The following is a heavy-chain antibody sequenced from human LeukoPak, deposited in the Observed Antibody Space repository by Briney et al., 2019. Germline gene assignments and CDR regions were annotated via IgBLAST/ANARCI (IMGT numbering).Heavy chain of an antibody. Sequence: PGGSLRLSCTASGFTFGDYAMSWFRQAPGKGLEWVGFIRSKAYGGTTEYAASVKGRFTISRDDSKSIAYLQMNSLKTEDTAVYYCTRDQPTVDYDYVWGSSNFFDYWGQGTLVTVSS. V-gene: IGHV3-49*03. J-gene: IGHJ4*02. CDR3: TRDQPTVDYDYVWGSSNFFDY. CDR1: GFTFGDYA. CDR2: IRSKAYGGTT. D-gene: IGHD3-16*01.